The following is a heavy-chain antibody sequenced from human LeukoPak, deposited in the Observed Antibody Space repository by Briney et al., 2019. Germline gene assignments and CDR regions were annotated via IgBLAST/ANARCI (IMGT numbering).Heavy chain of an antibody. V-gene: IGHV4-59*01. CDR2: IYYSGST. Sequence: SETLSLTCTVSGGSISSYYWSWIRQPPGKGLEWIGYIYYSGSTNYNPSLKSRVTISVDTSKNQFSLKLSSVTAADTAVYYCARDSGSYSGGNYYYYYMDVWGKGTTVTVSS. CDR3: ARDSGSYSGGNYYYYYMDV. J-gene: IGHJ6*03. D-gene: IGHD1-26*01. CDR1: GGSISSYY.